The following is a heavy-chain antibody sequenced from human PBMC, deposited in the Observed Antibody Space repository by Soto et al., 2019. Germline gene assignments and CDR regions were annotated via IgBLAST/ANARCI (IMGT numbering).Heavy chain of an antibody. CDR1: GFTFSSYA. CDR3: AREGGYCTNGVCWSFDY. CDR2: ISYDGSNK. D-gene: IGHD2-8*01. Sequence: QVQLVESGGGVVQPGRSLRLSCAASGFTFSSYAMHWVRQAPGKGLEWVAVISYDGSNKYYADSVKGRFTISRDNSKNTLYLQMNSLRAEDTAVYYCAREGGYCTNGVCWSFDYWGQGTLVTVSS. V-gene: IGHV3-30-3*01. J-gene: IGHJ4*02.